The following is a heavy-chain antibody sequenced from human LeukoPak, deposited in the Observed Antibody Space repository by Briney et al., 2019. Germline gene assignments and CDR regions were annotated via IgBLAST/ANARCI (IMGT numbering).Heavy chain of an antibody. CDR2: IYCSAST. J-gene: IGHJ4*02. Sequence: SEALSLTCAVSGDSISSGRYSWSWIRQPPGKGLEWIGCIYCSASTHYNPSLKSRVTISVDTSKKQFSLKLTSVTAADTAVYYCARRLAAAGRPFDYWGQGTLVTVSS. D-gene: IGHD6-13*01. V-gene: IGHV4-30-4*07. CDR1: GDSISSGRYS. CDR3: ARRLAAAGRPFDY.